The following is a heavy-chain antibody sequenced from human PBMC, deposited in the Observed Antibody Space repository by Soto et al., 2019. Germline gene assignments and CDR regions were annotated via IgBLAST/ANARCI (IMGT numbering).Heavy chain of an antibody. J-gene: IGHJ4*02. CDR3: AREYYYGSGPWY. CDR2: INPNSGGT. V-gene: IGHV1-2*04. D-gene: IGHD3-10*01. CDR1: GYTFTSYA. Sequence: ASVKVSCKASGYTFTSYAMNWVRQAPGQRLEWMGWINPNSGGTKYAQKFQGWFTMTRDTSISTAYMELRSLRSDDTAVYYCAREYYYGSGPWYWGQGTLVTV.